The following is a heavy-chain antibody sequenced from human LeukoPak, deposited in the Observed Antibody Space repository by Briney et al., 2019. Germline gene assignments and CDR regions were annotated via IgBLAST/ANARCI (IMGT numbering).Heavy chain of an antibody. D-gene: IGHD5-12*01. J-gene: IGHJ6*02. CDR2: IIPILGIA. CDR1: GGTFSSYT. Sequence: ASVKVSCKASGGTFSSYTISWVRQAPGQGLEWMGRIIPILGIANYAQKFQGRVTITADKSTSTAYMELGSLRSEDTAVYYCASLVGGLRRENYYYYGMDVWGQGTTVTVSS. CDR3: ASLVGGLRRENYYYYGMDV. V-gene: IGHV1-69*02.